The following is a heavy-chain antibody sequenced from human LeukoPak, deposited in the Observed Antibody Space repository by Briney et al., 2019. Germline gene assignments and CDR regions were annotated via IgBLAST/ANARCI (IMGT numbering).Heavy chain of an antibody. J-gene: IGHJ3*02. Sequence: KTSETLSLTCSVSGGSISSSTYFWGWIRQPPGKGLEWIASIHYSGSTYSNPSLKSRVTISVDKSKNQFSLKLSSVTAADTAVYYCATSHNWNGYGAFDIWGQGTMVTVSS. CDR1: GGSISSSTYF. D-gene: IGHD1-20*01. CDR2: IHYSGST. V-gene: IGHV4-39*07. CDR3: ATSHNWNGYGAFDI.